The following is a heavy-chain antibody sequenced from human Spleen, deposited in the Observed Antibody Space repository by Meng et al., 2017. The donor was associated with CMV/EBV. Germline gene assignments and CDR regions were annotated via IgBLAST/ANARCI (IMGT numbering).Heavy chain of an antibody. CDR1: GFTFSSYW. D-gene: IGHD6-6*01. Sequence: GESLKISCAASGFTFSSYWMNWVRQAPGKGLEWVSSISSSSSYIYYADSVKGRFAISRDNAKNTLYLQLSGLRAEDTAVYYCAREAQYGSSSSRFNYWGQGTLVTVSS. CDR2: ISSSSSYI. V-gene: IGHV3-21*01. CDR3: AREAQYGSSSSRFNY. J-gene: IGHJ4*02.